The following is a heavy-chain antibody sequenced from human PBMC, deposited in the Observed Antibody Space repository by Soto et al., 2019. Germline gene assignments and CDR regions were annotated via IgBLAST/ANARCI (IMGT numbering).Heavy chain of an antibody. CDR2: VEDTGKP. D-gene: IGHD1-26*01. V-gene: IGHV4-4*02. Sequence: SATLSLTCAVSGDSFGINTWWSLVRQAPGKGLEWIGQVEDTGKPDYNPSLRSRVTISLGTSKNPFSLELSSVTAADTAVYYCARGLFSENYYSGGWYYFDYWGQGTLVTVS. J-gene: IGHJ4*02. CDR3: ARGLFSENYYSGGWYYFDY. CDR1: GDSFGINTW.